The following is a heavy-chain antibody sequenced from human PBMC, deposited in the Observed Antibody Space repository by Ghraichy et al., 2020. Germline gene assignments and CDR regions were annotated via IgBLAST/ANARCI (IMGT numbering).Heavy chain of an antibody. D-gene: IGHD1-26*01. CDR1: GFTFSSDW. CDR3: ARGSWEIRAH. CDR2: INPDGSTT. Sequence: GGSLRLSCAASGFTFSSDWMQWVRQAPGKGPVWVSRINPDGSTTYYADSVKGRFTISRDNAKSTLYLQMNTLRAEDTAVYYCARGSWEIRAHWGQGTLVTVSS. V-gene: IGHV3-74*01. J-gene: IGHJ4*02.